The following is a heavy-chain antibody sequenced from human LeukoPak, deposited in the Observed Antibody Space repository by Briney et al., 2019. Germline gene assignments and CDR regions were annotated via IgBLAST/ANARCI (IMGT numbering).Heavy chain of an antibody. Sequence: GGSLRLSCAVSGFTFSSYWMNWVRQVPGKGLVWVSHINTFGTTATYADSVKGRFTMSRDNSKNTLYLQMNSLRVEDTAVYYCAKDKIWGEDYFDYWGQGTLVTVSS. CDR2: INTFGTTA. J-gene: IGHJ4*02. D-gene: IGHD3-16*01. V-gene: IGHV3-74*01. CDR1: GFTFSSYW. CDR3: AKDKIWGEDYFDY.